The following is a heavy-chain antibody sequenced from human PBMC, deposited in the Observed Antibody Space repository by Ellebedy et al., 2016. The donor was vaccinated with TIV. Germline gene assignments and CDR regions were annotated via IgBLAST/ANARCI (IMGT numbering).Heavy chain of an antibody. J-gene: IGHJ4*02. CDR1: GYSFTTYW. CDR2: IYPGDSST. V-gene: IGHV5-51*01. CDR3: ARLGLGYG. D-gene: IGHD5-18*01. Sequence: ASVKVSCKGSGYSFTTYWIGWVRQMPGKGLEWMGVIYPGDSSTIYSPSFQGQVTISADKSISTAYLQWSSLRASDTAMYYCARLGLGYGWGQGTLVTVSS.